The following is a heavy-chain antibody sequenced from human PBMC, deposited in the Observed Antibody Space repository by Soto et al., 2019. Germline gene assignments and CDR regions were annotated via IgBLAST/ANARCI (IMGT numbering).Heavy chain of an antibody. CDR2: ISYDGSNK. V-gene: IGHV3-30-3*01. D-gene: IGHD3-22*01. CDR3: ARQGGHYDTSGYYYGRVFDY. CDR1: GFTFSSYI. J-gene: IGHJ4*02. Sequence: PGGSLRLSCAASGFTFSSYIMHWVRQAPGKGLEWVALISYDGSNKYYADSVKGRFTISRDNSKNTLYLQMNSLRAEDTAVYYCARQGGHYDTSGYYYGRVFDYWGQGTLVTVSS.